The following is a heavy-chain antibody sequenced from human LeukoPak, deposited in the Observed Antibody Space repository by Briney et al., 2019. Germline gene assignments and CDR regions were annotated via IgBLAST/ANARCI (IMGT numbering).Heavy chain of an antibody. V-gene: IGHV6-1*01. CDR1: GESVSSTGAS. D-gene: IGHD5-24*01. Sequence: SQTLSLTCAISGESVSSTGASWNWIRQSPSRGLEWLGRTYYRSQWYYEYALSVKSRIIVAPDTSMNQFSLQLNSVTPEDTAVYYCVRGNYNFDYWGQGSLVTVSS. CDR2: TYYRSQWYY. CDR3: VRGNYNFDY. J-gene: IGHJ4*02.